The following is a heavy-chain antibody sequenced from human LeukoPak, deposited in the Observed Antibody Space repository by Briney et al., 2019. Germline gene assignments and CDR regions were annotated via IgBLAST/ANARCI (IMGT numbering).Heavy chain of an antibody. Sequence: GGSLRLSCAASGFTFNNAWMSWVRQAPGKGLEWVGRIKSKADGGTADYVAPVKGRFTISRDDATNTVYLEMNSLKTEDTAVYFCTTGGSWYDPGHWGQGTLVTVSS. D-gene: IGHD6-13*01. CDR1: GFTFNNAW. CDR3: TTGGSWYDPGH. J-gene: IGHJ4*02. CDR2: IKSKADGGTA. V-gene: IGHV3-15*01.